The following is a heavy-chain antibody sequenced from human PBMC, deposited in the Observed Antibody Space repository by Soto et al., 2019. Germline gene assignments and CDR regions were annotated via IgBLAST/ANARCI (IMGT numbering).Heavy chain of an antibody. CDR3: AKRWWREGDGRYFAY. Sequence: GGSLTLYCAASGFSFSGYSMHWFRQAPGKGLECVAFIPYDGSNTNYADSLKGRFTISRDNSKNTLYLQMDSLRAEDTAVYYCAKRWWREGDGRYFAYWGQGTQVTVSS. CDR2: IPYDGSNT. V-gene: IGHV3-30*02. J-gene: IGHJ4*02. D-gene: IGHD2-15*01. CDR1: GFSFSGYS.